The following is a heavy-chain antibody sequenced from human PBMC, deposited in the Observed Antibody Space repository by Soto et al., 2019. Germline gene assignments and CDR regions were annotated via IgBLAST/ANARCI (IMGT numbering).Heavy chain of an antibody. Sequence: SVKVSCKASGGTFSSYTISWVRQAPGQGLEWMGRIIPILGIANYAQKFQGRVTITTDKSTSTAYMELRSLRSDDTAVYYCARGNDILTGYYPYFDYCGQGTLVTSPQ. V-gene: IGHV1-69*02. CDR3: ARGNDILTGYYPYFDY. D-gene: IGHD3-9*01. CDR2: IIPILGIA. CDR1: GGTFSSYT. J-gene: IGHJ4*02.